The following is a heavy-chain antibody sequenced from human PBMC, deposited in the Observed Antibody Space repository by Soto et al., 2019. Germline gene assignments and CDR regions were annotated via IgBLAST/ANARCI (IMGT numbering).Heavy chain of an antibody. J-gene: IGHJ6*02. D-gene: IGHD3-10*01. CDR3: VRDWAGDPGHMDV. V-gene: IGHV4-59*02. Sequence: PSATLSLTCTVSGVSVSNYYWSCIRQPPGEGLEWIGQIHYSGTINYNPSLKSRVTMSLDTSKNQFSLKVSSVTAADTAIYYCVRDWAGDPGHMDVWGQGTTVTVSS. CDR2: IHYSGTI. CDR1: GVSVSNYY.